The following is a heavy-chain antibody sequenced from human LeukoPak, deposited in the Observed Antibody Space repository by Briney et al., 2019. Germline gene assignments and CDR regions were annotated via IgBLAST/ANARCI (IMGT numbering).Heavy chain of an antibody. J-gene: IGHJ4*02. CDR1: GFTFSSYA. CDR2: ISGSGGTT. Sequence: QPRGSLRLSCAASGFTFSSYAMSSVPQAPGKGLEWVSVISGSGGTTHYADSVKGRFTISRDNSKNTLYLQMNSLRGEDTAVYYCAKDGQVNQPDRLFTDWGQGTLVIVSS. CDR3: AKDGQVNQPDRLFTD. D-gene: IGHD1-14*01. V-gene: IGHV3-23*01.